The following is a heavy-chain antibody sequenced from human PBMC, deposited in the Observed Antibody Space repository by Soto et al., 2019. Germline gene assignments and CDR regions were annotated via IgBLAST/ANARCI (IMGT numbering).Heavy chain of an antibody. D-gene: IGHD3-3*01. CDR2: INSDGSST. Sequence: GGSLRLSCAASGFTFSSYWMHWVRQAPGKGLVWVSRINSDGSSTSYADSVKGRFTISRDNAKNTLYLQMNSLRAEDTAVYYCARDHYDFWSGYSHGMDVWGQGTTVTVSS. J-gene: IGHJ6*02. CDR3: ARDHYDFWSGYSHGMDV. V-gene: IGHV3-74*01. CDR1: GFTFSSYW.